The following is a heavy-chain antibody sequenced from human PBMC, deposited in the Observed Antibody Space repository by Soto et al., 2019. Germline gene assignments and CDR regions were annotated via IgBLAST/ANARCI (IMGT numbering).Heavy chain of an antibody. Sequence: PSETLSLTCTVSGGSLNTDSSYWTWVRQPPGGGLEYLGYVYYTGVTNYNPSLKSRVTISLDMSKSQFFLTLSSVTPADTATYYCARVLDSSWYCDLWGRGTLVTGSS. V-gene: IGHV4-61*01. J-gene: IGHJ2*01. CDR2: VYYTGVT. CDR1: GGSLNTDSSY. CDR3: ARVLDSSWYCDL. D-gene: IGHD6-13*01.